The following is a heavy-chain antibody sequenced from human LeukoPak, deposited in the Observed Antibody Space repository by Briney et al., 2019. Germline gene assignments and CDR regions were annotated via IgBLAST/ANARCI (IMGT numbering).Heavy chain of an antibody. Sequence: SETLSLTCTVSGGSISSSSYYWGWIRQPPGKGLEWIGSIYYSGSTYYNPSLKSRVTISVDTSKNQFSLKLSSVTAADTAVYYCARSLIPFPGYDFWSGYYGYDAFDIWGQGTMVTVSS. CDR2: IYYSGST. CDR3: ARSLIPFPGYDFWSGYYGYDAFDI. J-gene: IGHJ3*02. V-gene: IGHV4-39*07. D-gene: IGHD3-3*01. CDR1: GGSISSSSYY.